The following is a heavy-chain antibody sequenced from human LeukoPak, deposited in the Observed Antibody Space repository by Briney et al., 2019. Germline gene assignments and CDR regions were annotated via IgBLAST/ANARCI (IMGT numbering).Heavy chain of an antibody. CDR3: ARVARWLQFPFDY. CDR1: GDSISSGGYC. Sequence: PSETLSLTCTVSGDSISSGGYCWGWIRQPPGKGLESIGYIYYSGSTYYHPSLKSRVTISVDTSKNQLSLKLSSVTAADTAVYYCARVARWLQFPFDYWGQGTLVTVSS. CDR2: IYYSGST. D-gene: IGHD5-24*01. V-gene: IGHV4-30-4*08. J-gene: IGHJ4*02.